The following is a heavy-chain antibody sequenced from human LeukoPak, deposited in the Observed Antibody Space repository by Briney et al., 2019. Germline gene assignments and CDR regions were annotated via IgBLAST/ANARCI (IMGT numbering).Heavy chain of an antibody. V-gene: IGHV4-34*01. D-gene: IGHD3-16*01. CDR2: INHSGST. CDR1: GVSFSGYY. CDR3: ARVCVGGSSCMDV. Sequence: SETLSLTCAVYGVSFSGYYWSWLRQPPGKGLEWIGEINHSGSTNYNPSHKSRVTISVDTSKNDFTLKLSSVTAADTALYYCARVCVGGSSCMDVWGKGTTVTISS. J-gene: IGHJ6*03.